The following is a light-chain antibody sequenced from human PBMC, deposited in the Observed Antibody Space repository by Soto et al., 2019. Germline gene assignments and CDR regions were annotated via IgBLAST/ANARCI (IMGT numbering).Light chain of an antibody. CDR1: QSISSW. CDR3: QQYNSYTWT. J-gene: IGKJ1*01. V-gene: IGKV1-5*01. Sequence: DIELTQSPSTLSASVGDRVTITCRASQSISSWLAWYQQKPGKAPKLLIYDASSLESGVPSRFSGSGSGTEVTLTISSLKNDDGATYYCQQYNSYTWTFGQGTKVDI. CDR2: DAS.